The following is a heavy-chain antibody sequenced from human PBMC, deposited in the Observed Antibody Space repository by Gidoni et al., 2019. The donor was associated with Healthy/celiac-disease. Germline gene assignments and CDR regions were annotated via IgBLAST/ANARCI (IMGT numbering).Heavy chain of an antibody. CDR2: INHSGST. D-gene: IGHD1-26*01. J-gene: IGHJ3*02. Sequence: QLQLQQWGAGLLKPSETLSLTCAVYGGSFSGYYWSWIRQPPGKGLEWIGEINHSGSTNYNPSLKSRVTISVDTSKNQFSLKLSSVTAADTAVYYCARGLVGSGAFDIWGQGTMVTVSS. CDR1: GGSFSGYY. CDR3: ARGLVGSGAFDI. V-gene: IGHV4-34*01.